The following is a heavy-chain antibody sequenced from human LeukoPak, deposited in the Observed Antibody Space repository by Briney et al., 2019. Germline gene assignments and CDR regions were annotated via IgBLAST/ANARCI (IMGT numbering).Heavy chain of an antibody. V-gene: IGHV3-30*02. Sequence: GGSLRLSCAASGFTFSSYGMHWVRQAPGKGREWVAFIRYDVSNKYYADSVKGRFSLSRDPSKNTLYLQMNSLRAEDTAVYYCALRRGYSGWYRFDYWGQGTLVTVSS. J-gene: IGHJ4*02. CDR2: IRYDVSNK. D-gene: IGHD6-19*01. CDR1: GFTFSSYG. CDR3: ALRRGYSGWYRFDY.